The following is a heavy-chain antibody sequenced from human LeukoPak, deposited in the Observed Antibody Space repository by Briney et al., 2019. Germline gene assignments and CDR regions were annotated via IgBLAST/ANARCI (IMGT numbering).Heavy chain of an antibody. D-gene: IGHD5-18*01. J-gene: IGHJ6*03. CDR2: IYTSGST. Sequence: SETLSLTSTVSGGSISSYYWSWIRQPAGKGLEWIGRIYTSGSTNYNPSLKSRVTMSVDTSKNQFSLKLSSVTAADTAVYYCARDVGDGAMVSYYYMDVWGKGTTVTVSS. V-gene: IGHV4-4*07. CDR3: ARDVGDGAMVSYYYMDV. CDR1: GGSISSYY.